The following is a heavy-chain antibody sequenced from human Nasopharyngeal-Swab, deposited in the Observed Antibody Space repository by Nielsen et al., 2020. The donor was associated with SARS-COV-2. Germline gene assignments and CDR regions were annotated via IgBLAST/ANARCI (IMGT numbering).Heavy chain of an antibody. CDR2: ISWNSGSI. Sequence: SLKISCAASGFTFDDYAMHWVRQAPGKGPEWVSGISWNSGSIGYADSVKGRFTISRDNAKNSLYLQMNSLRAEDTALYYCAGAYCGGDCYSPPFDYWGQGTLVTVSS. CDR3: AGAYCGGDCYSPPFDY. CDR1: GFTFDDYA. V-gene: IGHV3-9*01. J-gene: IGHJ4*02. D-gene: IGHD2-21*02.